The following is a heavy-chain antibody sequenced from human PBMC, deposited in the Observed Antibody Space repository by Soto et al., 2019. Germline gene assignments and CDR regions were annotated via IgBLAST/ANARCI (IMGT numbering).Heavy chain of an antibody. CDR3: ASGANGMELATLHS. D-gene: IGHD1-7*01. CDR2: TYYRSKWYF. V-gene: IGHV6-1*01. Sequence: SQTLSLTCVISGDSISRNTAAWNWIRRSPSRVLEWLGRTYYRSKWYFDYAVSLKSRITINPDTSRNQVSLQLSSVTQEDTALYFCASGANGMELATLHSRGQGTLVTVSS. J-gene: IGHJ5*01. CDR1: GDSISRNTAA.